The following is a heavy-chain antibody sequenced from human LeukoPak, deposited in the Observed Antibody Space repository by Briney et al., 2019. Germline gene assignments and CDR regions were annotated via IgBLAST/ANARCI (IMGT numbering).Heavy chain of an antibody. Sequence: SETLSLTCAVYGGSFSGYYWSWIRQPPGKGLEWIGEINHSGSTNYNPSLKSRVTISVDTSKNQFSLKLSSVTAADTAVYYCARPRGWLQLYYFDYWGQGTLVTVSS. CDR1: GGSFSGYY. CDR2: INHSGST. V-gene: IGHV4-34*01. CDR3: ARPRGWLQLYYFDY. J-gene: IGHJ4*02. D-gene: IGHD5-24*01.